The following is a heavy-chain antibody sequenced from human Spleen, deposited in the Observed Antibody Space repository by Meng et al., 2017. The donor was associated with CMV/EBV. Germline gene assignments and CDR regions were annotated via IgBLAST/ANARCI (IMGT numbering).Heavy chain of an antibody. CDR1: GFTFSSYD. V-gene: IGHV3-13*01. CDR3: GRERVTMVRGVITNFYYYGMDV. CDR2: IGTAGDT. D-gene: IGHD3-10*01. J-gene: IGHJ6*02. Sequence: GESLKISCAASGFTFSSYDMHWVRQATGKGLEWVSAIGTAGDTYYQGAVKGRFTISRENPKNSLYLQMNSLRAGDTAVYYCGRERVTMVRGVITNFYYYGMDVWGQGTTVTVSS.